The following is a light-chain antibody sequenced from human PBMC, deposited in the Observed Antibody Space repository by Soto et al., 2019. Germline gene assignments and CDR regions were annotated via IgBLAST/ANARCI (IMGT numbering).Light chain of an antibody. CDR1: SSDVGGYNY. CDR3: SSYTTSSSYV. J-gene: IGLJ1*01. V-gene: IGLV2-14*01. CDR2: EVS. Sequence: LTQPASVSGSPGQSITISCTGTSSDVGGYNYVSWYQQHPGTSPKLMIYEVSSRPLGVSNRFSGSKSGNTASLTISGLQAGDEADYFCSSYTTSSSYVFGPGTKVTVL.